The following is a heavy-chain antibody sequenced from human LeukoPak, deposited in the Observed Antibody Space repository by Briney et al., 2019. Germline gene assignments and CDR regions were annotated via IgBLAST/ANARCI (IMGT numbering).Heavy chain of an antibody. V-gene: IGHV3-74*01. CDR2: INSDGSST. D-gene: IGHD1-26*01. CDR1: GFTFSNYW. J-gene: IGHJ6*03. Sequence: PGVSLRLSCAASGFTFSNYWMHWVRQAPGKGLVWVSRINSDGSSTSYADSVKGRFTISRDNAKNTLYLQMNSLRAEDTAVYYCARVSSGSYCGYYYHYMDVWGKGTTVTVSS. CDR3: ARVSSGSYCGYYYHYMDV.